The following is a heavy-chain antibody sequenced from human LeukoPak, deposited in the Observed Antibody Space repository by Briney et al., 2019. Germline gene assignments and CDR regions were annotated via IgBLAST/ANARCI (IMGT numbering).Heavy chain of an antibody. CDR2: IKSKSDGGTT. V-gene: IGHV3-15*01. J-gene: IGHJ4*02. Sequence: GGSLRLSCAASGFTFNNAWMSWVRQAPGEGLEWVGRIKSKSDGGTTDYAAPVKGRFTISRDDSKNTLYLQMHSLKTEDTAVYYCTTSYYYGSNGYWGQGTLVTVSS. D-gene: IGHD3-10*01. CDR3: TTSYYYGSNGY. CDR1: GFTFNNAW.